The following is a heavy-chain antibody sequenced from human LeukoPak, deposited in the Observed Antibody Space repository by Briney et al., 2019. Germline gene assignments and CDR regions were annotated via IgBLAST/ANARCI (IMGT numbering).Heavy chain of an antibody. CDR2: IYYSGST. CDR1: SGSIRTNF. Sequence: SETLSLTCTVSSGSIRTNFWHWIRQPPGKGLEWIGYIYYSGSTNYNPSLKSRVTISVDTPKNQFSLKLSSVTAADTAVYYCARRPHSSGPDYWGQGTLVTVSS. J-gene: IGHJ4*02. D-gene: IGHD3-22*01. CDR3: ARRPHSSGPDY. V-gene: IGHV4-59*08.